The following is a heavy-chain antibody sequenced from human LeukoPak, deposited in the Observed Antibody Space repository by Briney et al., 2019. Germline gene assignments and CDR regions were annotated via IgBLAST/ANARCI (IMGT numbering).Heavy chain of an antibody. J-gene: IGHJ5*02. D-gene: IGHD6-13*01. CDR2: IYPGDSDT. CDR3: ARGHGSFHYPALDWFDP. Sequence: PGESLKISCKGSGYSFTNYWIGWVRQMPGKGLEWMGIIYPGDSDTRYSPSFQGQVTISADKSINTAYLQWSSLKASDTATYYCARGHGSFHYPALDWFDPWGQGTLVTVSS. V-gene: IGHV5-51*01. CDR1: GYSFTNYW.